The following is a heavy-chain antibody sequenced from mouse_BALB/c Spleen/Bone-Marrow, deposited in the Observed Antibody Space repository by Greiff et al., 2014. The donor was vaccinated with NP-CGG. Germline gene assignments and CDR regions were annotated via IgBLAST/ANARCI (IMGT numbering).Heavy chain of an antibody. V-gene: IGHV1-4*02. CDR1: GYIFTSYT. CDR2: INPSIGYT. CDR3: AREGTYYAYFDY. J-gene: IGHJ2*01. Sequence: VQLQQSAAELARPGASVKLSCKAPGYIFTSYTIQWIKQRPGQGLEWIGYINPSIGYTEYNQKFKDKTTLTADTSSSTTYMQLSSLTSEDSAVYYCAREGTYYAYFDYWGQGTTLTVSS. D-gene: IGHD1-1*01.